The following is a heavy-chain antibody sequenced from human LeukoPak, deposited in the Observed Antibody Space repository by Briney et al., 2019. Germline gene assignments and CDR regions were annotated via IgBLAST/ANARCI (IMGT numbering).Heavy chain of an antibody. CDR1: GGSISNSAYY. V-gene: IGHV4-39*02. D-gene: IGHD1-26*01. CDR2: IFDSGST. J-gene: IGHJ5*02. CDR3: ARGSGARIGFDP. Sequence: SETLSLTCTVSGGSISNSAYYWGWIRQPPGKGLEWIGSIFDSGSTYYNPSLKSRVTISVDTSKNHFSLNLNSVLAAGTAVYYCARGSGARIGFDPWGQGTLVSVSS.